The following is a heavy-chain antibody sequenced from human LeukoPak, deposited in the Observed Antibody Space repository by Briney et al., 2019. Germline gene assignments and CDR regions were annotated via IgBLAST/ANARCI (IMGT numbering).Heavy chain of an antibody. J-gene: IGHJ5*01. D-gene: IGHD3-3*01. V-gene: IGHV1-69*13. Sequence: ASVKVSCKASGGTFSSYAISWVRQAPGQGLEWMGGIIPIFDTANYAQKFQGRVTITADESTSTAYMELSSLRSEDTALYYCARDNEWLSPYNWSDSWGQGTLVSVSS. CDR2: IIPIFDTA. CDR1: GGTFSSYA. CDR3: ARDNEWLSPYNWSDS.